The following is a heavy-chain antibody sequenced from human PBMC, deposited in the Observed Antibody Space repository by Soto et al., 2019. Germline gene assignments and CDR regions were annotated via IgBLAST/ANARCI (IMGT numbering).Heavy chain of an antibody. J-gene: IGHJ4*02. CDR1: GFTFSSYG. CDR3: AKDGRIAAAAYATRFDY. Sequence: PGGSLRLSCAASGFTFSSYGMHWVRQAPGKGLEWVAVISYDGSNKYYADSVKGRFTISRDNSKNTLYLQMNSLRAEDTAVYYCAKDGRIAAAAYATRFDYWGQGTLVTVSS. D-gene: IGHD6-13*01. CDR2: ISYDGSNK. V-gene: IGHV3-30*18.